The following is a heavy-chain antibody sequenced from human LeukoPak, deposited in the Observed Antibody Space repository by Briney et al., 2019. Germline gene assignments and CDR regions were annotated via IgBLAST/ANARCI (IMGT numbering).Heavy chain of an antibody. V-gene: IGHV4-38-2*01. CDR1: GYSISSGYY. D-gene: IGHD2-2*01. Sequence: PSETLSFTCAVSGYSISSGYYWGWIRQPPGKGLEWIGSIYHSGSTYYNPSLKSRVTISVDTTKNQFSLKLSSVTAADTAVYYCARQRVRGIVVVPDFDYWGQGTLVTVSS. J-gene: IGHJ4*02. CDR2: IYHSGST. CDR3: ARQRVRGIVVVPDFDY.